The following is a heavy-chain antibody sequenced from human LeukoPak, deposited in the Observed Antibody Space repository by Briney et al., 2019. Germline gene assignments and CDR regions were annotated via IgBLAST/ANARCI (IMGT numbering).Heavy chain of an antibody. CDR3: ARVPPMYSSSWYAPYYYYMDV. Sequence: GGSLRLSCAASGFTFSSYWMSWVRQAPGKGLEWVANIKQDGSEKYYVYSVKGRFTISRDNAKNSLYLQMNSLRAEDTAVYYCARVPPMYSSSWYAPYYYYMDVWGKGTTVTVSS. CDR2: IKQDGSEK. V-gene: IGHV3-7*01. D-gene: IGHD6-13*01. CDR1: GFTFSSYW. J-gene: IGHJ6*03.